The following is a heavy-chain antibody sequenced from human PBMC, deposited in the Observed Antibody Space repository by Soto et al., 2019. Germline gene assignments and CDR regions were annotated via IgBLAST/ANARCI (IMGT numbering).Heavy chain of an antibody. CDR3: VRDLGCISESCHGHFDQ. V-gene: IGHV3-21*06. Sequence: PGGSLRLSCSASGFTFRSHSMNWVRQAPGKGLEWIAYISSGSSDIYYGDSVKGRVTISRDNAQNSVYLQLENLRDADTAVYYCVRDLGCISESCHGHFDQWGRGTLVTVSS. D-gene: IGHD3-3*02. CDR1: GFTFRSHS. J-gene: IGHJ4*02. CDR2: ISSGSSDI.